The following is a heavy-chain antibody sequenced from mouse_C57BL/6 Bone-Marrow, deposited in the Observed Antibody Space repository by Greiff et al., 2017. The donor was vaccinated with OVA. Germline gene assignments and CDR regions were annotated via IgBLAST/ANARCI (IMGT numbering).Heavy chain of an antibody. CDR2: INPNNGGT. J-gene: IGHJ4*01. V-gene: IGHV1-26*01. CDR1: GYTFTDYY. Sequence: EVQLQQSGPELVKPGASVKISCKASGYTFTDYYMNWVKQSHGKSLEWIGDINPNNGGTSYNQKFKGKATLTVDKSSSTAYMELRSLTSEDSAVYYCARAQAISHYAMDYWGQGTSVTVSS. CDR3: ARAQAISHYAMDY. D-gene: IGHD3-2*02.